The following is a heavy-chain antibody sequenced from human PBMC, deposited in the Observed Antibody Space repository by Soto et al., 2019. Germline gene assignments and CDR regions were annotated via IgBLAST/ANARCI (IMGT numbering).Heavy chain of an antibody. Sequence: EVQLLESGGGLVQPGASLRLSCAVSGFIFGNYMMTWVRQAPGKGLEWVSTIRDGGESTYYADSVKGRFTISRDNSKSTLYLHMDSLGVEDTALYYCAPHVHCSGGSCHYDAFDIRGQGTMVTVYS. CDR3: APHVHCSGGSCHYDAFDI. D-gene: IGHD2-15*01. CDR2: IRDGGEST. J-gene: IGHJ3*02. CDR1: GFIFGNYM. V-gene: IGHV3-23*01.